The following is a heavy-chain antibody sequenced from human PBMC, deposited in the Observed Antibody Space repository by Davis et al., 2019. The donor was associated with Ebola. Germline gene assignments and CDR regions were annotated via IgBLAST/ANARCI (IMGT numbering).Heavy chain of an antibody. CDR1: GGSVGSDY. V-gene: IGHV4-59*02. CDR2: ISNGGRT. D-gene: IGHD1-26*01. Sequence: SETLSLTCSVSGGSVGSDYWSWIRQSPGKGLEWIAFISNGGRTIYNPSLRGRVTKSIETSKNQFSLEVRSVTAADTAFYYCVRGSEAYKTGYWGQGTLVTVSS. J-gene: IGHJ4*02. CDR3: VRGSEAYKTGY.